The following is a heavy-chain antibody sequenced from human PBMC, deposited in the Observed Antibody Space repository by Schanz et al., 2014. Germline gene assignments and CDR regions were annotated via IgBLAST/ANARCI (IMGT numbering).Heavy chain of an antibody. V-gene: IGHV3-11*01. CDR3: ARENLNWEAFDI. Sequence: QVQLVESGGGLVKPGGSLRLSCAASGFIFNDYYMNWIRQAPGKGLEWLSYISRDGTTSYYAESVKGRFTISRDNAKTSLYLEMTSLRGEDTAVYYCARENLNWEAFDIWGQGTVVTVSS. D-gene: IGHD7-27*01. J-gene: IGHJ3*02. CDR1: GFIFNDYY. CDR2: ISRDGTTS.